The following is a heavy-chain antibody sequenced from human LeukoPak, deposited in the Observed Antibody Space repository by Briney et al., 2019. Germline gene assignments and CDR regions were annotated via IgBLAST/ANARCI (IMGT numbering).Heavy chain of an antibody. D-gene: IGHD1-26*01. CDR3: TTVIMGAPKDVY. V-gene: IGHV3-15*05. CDR2: FRSKTDGGTI. CDR1: GFTFSNAW. J-gene: IGHJ4*02. Sequence: GGSLRLSCAASGFTFSNAWMSWVRQAPGKGLEWVGRFRSKTDGGTIDYAAPVKGRFTISRDDSRNTLYLQMNSLKTEDTAVYYCTTVIMGAPKDVYWGQGTLVTVSS.